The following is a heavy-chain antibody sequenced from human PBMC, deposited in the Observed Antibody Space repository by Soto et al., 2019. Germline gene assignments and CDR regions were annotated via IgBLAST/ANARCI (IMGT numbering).Heavy chain of an antibody. CDR1: GFTFSSYA. J-gene: IGHJ4*02. CDR2: ISGSGGST. D-gene: IGHD6-13*01. Sequence: GGSLRLSCAASGFTFSSYAMSWVRQAPGKGLEWVSAISGSGGSTYYADPVKGRFTISRDNSKNTLYLQMNSLRAEDAGGYDGAGRSSWPVDYWGQGTLVTVSS. CDR3: AGRSSWPVDY. V-gene: IGHV3-23*01.